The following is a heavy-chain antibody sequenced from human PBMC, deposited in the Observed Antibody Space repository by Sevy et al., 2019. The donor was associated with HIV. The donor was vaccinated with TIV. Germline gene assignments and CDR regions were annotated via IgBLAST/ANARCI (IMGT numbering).Heavy chain of an antibody. CDR1: GFSFNTHA. V-gene: IGHV3-23*01. J-gene: IGHJ4*02. CDR2: ISGSGGSGTKT. D-gene: IGHD3-22*01. CDR3: ARKYDSSGYFDY. Sequence: GGSLRLSCAASGFSFNTHAMHWVRQAPGKGLEWVSGISGSGGSGTKTNYADSVKGRFTISRDDSKNSLFLQLNSLRAEDTAIYYCARKYDSSGYFDYWGQGTLVTVSS.